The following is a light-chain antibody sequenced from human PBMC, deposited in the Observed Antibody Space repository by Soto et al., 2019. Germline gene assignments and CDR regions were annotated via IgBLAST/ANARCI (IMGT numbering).Light chain of an antibody. CDR3: QQYRNLVALT. CDR2: DAS. CDR1: QDIRNY. V-gene: IGKV1-33*01. Sequence: DIQMTPSPSSLSATVGDRVTITCRASQDIRNYLNWYQQKPGKAPKLLIYDASNLETGVPSRLSGSGSGTDFTFTISSLQPEDIATYYCQQYRNLVALTFGGGTKVGIK. J-gene: IGKJ4*01.